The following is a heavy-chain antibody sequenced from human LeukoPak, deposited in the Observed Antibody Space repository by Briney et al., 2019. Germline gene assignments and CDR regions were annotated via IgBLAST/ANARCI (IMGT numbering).Heavy chain of an antibody. V-gene: IGHV1-18*01. CDR3: ARITYDFWSGYYMPDDP. Sequence: ASVKVSCKASGYTFTNYGISWVRQAPGQGLEWMGWNSIYNGNTDYAQKLRGRVTMTTDTSTSTAYMELRSLRSDDTAVYYCARITYDFWSGYYMPDDPWGQGTLVTVSS. J-gene: IGHJ5*02. CDR1: GYTFTNYG. D-gene: IGHD3-3*01. CDR2: NSIYNGNT.